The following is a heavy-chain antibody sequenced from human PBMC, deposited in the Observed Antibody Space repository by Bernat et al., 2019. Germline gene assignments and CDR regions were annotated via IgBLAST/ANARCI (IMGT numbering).Heavy chain of an antibody. CDR2: VESKSEGGTI. CDR3: ATTPRLGTCASTGNYF. J-gene: IGHJ4*01. D-gene: IGHD1-14*01. CDR1: LTFSNAY. V-gene: IGHV3-15*04. Sequence: LTFSNAYMSGVRQAPGKGLEWVGRVESKSEGGTIAYAAPVKGRFTISGDDSQTPVYLKMNSLKFEDTAVYYRATTPRLGTCASTGNYF.